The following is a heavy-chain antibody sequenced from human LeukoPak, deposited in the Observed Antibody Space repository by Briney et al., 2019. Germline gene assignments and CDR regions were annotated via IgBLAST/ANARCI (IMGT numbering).Heavy chain of an antibody. CDR2: IRYDGSNK. CDR1: GFTFSSYG. J-gene: IGHJ6*04. V-gene: IGHV3-30*02. CDR3: GGTDIVVVPAGSSMDV. D-gene: IGHD2-2*01. Sequence: PGGSLRLSCAASGFTFSSYGMHWVRQAPGKGLEWVAFIRYDGSNKYYADSVKGRFTISRDNSKNTLYLQMNSLRAEDTAVYYCGGTDIVVVPAGSSMDVWGKGTTVTISS.